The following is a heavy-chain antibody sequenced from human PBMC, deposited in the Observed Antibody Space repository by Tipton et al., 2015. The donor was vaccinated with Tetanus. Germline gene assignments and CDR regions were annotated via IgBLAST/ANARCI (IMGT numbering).Heavy chain of an antibody. CDR3: ARAEYSSGWFSTDRDYYYGMDV. CDR2: IYTSEST. J-gene: IGHJ6*02. Sequence: LRLSCTVSGGSISSYYWSWIRQPAGKGLEWIGRIYTSESTNYNPSLKSRVTMSVDTSKNQFSLKLSSVTAADTAVYYCARAEYSSGWFSTDRDYYYGMDVWGQGTTVTVSS. V-gene: IGHV4-4*07. CDR1: GGSISSYY. D-gene: IGHD6-19*01.